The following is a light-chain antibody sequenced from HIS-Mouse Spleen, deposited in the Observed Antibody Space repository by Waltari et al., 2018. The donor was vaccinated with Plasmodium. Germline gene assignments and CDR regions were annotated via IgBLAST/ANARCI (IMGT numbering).Light chain of an antibody. V-gene: IGKV3-15*01. CDR3: QQYNNWSFT. CDR1: QSVSSN. CDR2: GAA. J-gene: IGKJ3*01. Sequence: ERVMTQSQATLSVSPGERATLSCGASQSVSSNLAWSQQKPGQAPRLLIYGAATRATGIPARFSGSGSGTEFTLTISSLQSEDFAVYYCQQYNNWSFTFGPGTKVDIK.